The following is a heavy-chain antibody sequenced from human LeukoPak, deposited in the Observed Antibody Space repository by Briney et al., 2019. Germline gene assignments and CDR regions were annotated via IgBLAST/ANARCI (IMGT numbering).Heavy chain of an antibody. V-gene: IGHV3-23*01. Sequence: GGSLRLSCAASGFTFSSYGMSWVRQAPGKGLEWVSAISGSGGSTYYADSVKGRFTISRDNAKTSLYLQMNSLRAEDTAVYYCARDLSGVTGYTYGRGIDYWGQGTLVTVSS. CDR2: ISGSGGST. D-gene: IGHD5-18*01. CDR3: ARDLSGVTGYTYGRGIDY. J-gene: IGHJ4*02. CDR1: GFTFSSYG.